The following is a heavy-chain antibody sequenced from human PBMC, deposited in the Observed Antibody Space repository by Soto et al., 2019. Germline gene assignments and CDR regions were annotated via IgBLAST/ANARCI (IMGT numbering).Heavy chain of an antibody. J-gene: IGHJ4*02. Sequence: GGSLRLSCAASGFTFSSYGMHWVRQAPGKGLEWVAVTSYDGSNKWYTDSVKGRFTISRDNSKNTLYLQMDSLRDEDTAVYYCARDSNRENYLEHWGPGTLVTVSS. CDR1: GFTFSSYG. CDR3: ARDSNRENYLEH. V-gene: IGHV3-30*03. CDR2: TSYDGSNK.